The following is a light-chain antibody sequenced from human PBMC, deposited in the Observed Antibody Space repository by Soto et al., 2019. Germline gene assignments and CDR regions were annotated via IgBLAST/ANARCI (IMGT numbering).Light chain of an antibody. CDR2: EVS. V-gene: IGLV2-14*01. J-gene: IGLJ2*01. CDR3: SSYTSSSTLV. Sequence: QSVLTQPASVSGSPGQSITISCTGTSSDVGGYTYVSWYQHHPGKAPKLMIYEVSNRPSGLSSRFSGSKSGNTASLTISGLQAEDEADYYCSSYTSSSTLVFGRGTKLTVL. CDR1: SSDVGGYTY.